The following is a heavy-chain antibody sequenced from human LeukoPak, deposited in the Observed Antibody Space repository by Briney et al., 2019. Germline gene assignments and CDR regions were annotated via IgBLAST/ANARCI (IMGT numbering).Heavy chain of an antibody. D-gene: IGHD2-21*01. V-gene: IGHV4-59*08. CDR3: ARLDCLSDECYNY. CDR2: INYSGRS. Sequence: SETLSPTCIVPGNSITSDFWSWIRQSPGKGLEWIGYINYSGRSEYDPSLKSRVTISVDRSRKRVSLKMRSVTAADTAVYYCARLDCLSDECYNYWAVGALVTVSS. CDR1: GNSITSDF. J-gene: IGHJ4*02.